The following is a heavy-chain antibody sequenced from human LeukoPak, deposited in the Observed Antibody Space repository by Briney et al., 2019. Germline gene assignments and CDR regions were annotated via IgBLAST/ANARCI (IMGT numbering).Heavy chain of an antibody. CDR2: INNDGTAT. CDR1: GFTFNYFW. Sequence: PGGSLRLSCAASGFTFNYFWMHWVRQVPGKGLVWVSGINNDGTATYYADSVKGRFTISRDNAKNTVYLQMNGLRAEDTTVYYCATVREYWGRGTVVTVSS. J-gene: IGHJ4*02. CDR3: ATVREY. V-gene: IGHV3-74*01.